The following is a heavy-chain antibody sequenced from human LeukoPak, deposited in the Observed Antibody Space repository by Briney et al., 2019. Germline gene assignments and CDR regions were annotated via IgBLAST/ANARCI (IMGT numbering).Heavy chain of an antibody. J-gene: IGHJ3*02. CDR2: IKSDGSRT. CDR1: GFTFSNYW. Sequence: GGSLRLSCAASGFTFSNYWMHWVRQAPGKGLVWVSRIKSDGSRTDYADSVKGRFTISRDNSKNTLYLQMNSLRAEDTAVYYCAKYVSAAGHDAFDIWGQGTMVTVSS. D-gene: IGHD6-13*01. V-gene: IGHV3-74*01. CDR3: AKYVSAAGHDAFDI.